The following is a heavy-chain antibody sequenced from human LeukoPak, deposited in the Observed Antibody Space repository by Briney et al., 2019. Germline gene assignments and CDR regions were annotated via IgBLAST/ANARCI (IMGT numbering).Heavy chain of an antibody. D-gene: IGHD6-6*01. J-gene: IGHJ4*02. CDR2: ISAYNGNT. CDR1: GYTFTSYG. CDR3: ARERGYLSIAAIYYFDY. Sequence: ASVKVSCKASGYTFTSYGISWVRQAPGQGLEWMGWISAYNGNTNYAQKLQGRVTMTTDTSTSTAYMELRSLRSGDTAVYYCARERGYLSIAAIYYFDYWGQGTLVTVSS. V-gene: IGHV1-18*01.